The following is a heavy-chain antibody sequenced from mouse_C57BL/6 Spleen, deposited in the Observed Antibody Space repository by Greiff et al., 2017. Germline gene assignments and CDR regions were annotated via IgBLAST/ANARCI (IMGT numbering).Heavy chain of an antibody. CDR3: ARDDSNYVGFAY. CDR2: ISDGGSYT. J-gene: IGHJ3*01. CDR1: GFTFSSYA. Sequence: DVMLVESGGGLVKPGGSLKLSCAASGFTFSSYAMSWVRQTPEKRLEWVATISDGGSYTYYPDNVQGRFTISRDNAKNNLYLQMSHLKSEDTAMYYCARDDSNYVGFAYWGQGTLVTVSA. D-gene: IGHD2-5*01. V-gene: IGHV5-4*01.